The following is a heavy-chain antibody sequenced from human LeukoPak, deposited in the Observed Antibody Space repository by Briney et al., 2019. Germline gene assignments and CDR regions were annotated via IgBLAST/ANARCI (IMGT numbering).Heavy chain of an antibody. J-gene: IGHJ4*02. CDR3: ARAPEGGAIDF. CDR2: MSPDGSQK. Sequence: GGSLRLSCAASGFSFSTSYMSWLRQAPGRGLEWLTDMSPDGSQKTYVDSVKGRFTVSRDNAKNSQYLQINSLRAEDTAVYYCARAPEGGAIDFGGQEPLVPVSS. V-gene: IGHV3-7*01. D-gene: IGHD3-16*01. CDR1: GFSFSTSY.